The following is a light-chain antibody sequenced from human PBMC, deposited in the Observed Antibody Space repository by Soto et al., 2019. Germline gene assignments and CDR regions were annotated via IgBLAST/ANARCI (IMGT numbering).Light chain of an antibody. J-gene: IGKJ3*01. V-gene: IGKV3-15*01. CDR3: QQHHNWLSIT. CDR2: GAS. Sequence: EIVMTQSPATLSVSPGERATLSCRASQSLSINLAWYQQKPGQAPRLLIYGASIRPTGVPARFSGSGSGTEFTPPTSSLQSDDSAVYYCQQHHNWLSITFGPGTKVDIK. CDR1: QSLSIN.